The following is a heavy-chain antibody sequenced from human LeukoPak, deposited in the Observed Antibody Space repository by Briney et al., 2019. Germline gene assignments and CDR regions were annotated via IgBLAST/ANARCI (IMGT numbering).Heavy chain of an antibody. V-gene: IGHV3-7*01. D-gene: IGHD1-26*01. CDR3: ARVGATGNVGYYYYGMDV. Sequence: PGGSLRLSCAASGFTFSSYWMSWVRQAPGKGLEWVANIKQDGSEKYYVDSVKGRFTISRDNAKNSLYLHMNSLRAEDTAVYYCARVGATGNVGYYYYGMDVWGQGATVTVSS. CDR2: IKQDGSEK. J-gene: IGHJ6*02. CDR1: GFTFSSYW.